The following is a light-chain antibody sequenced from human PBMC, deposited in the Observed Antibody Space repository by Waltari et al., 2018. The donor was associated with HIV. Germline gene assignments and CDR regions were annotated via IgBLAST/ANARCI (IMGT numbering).Light chain of an antibody. V-gene: IGKV4-1*01. CDR2: WAS. Sequence: DIVMTQSPDSLTLSLGERAPINCKASQTVFYFSHSNNYLAWYQQKPAQPPRLLIYWASVRESGVPERFVGSGSVTDFTLTINGVQADDVAVYYCQQFFNTPYTFGQGTKLEIK. CDR1: QTVFYFSHSNNY. J-gene: IGKJ2*01. CDR3: QQFFNTPYT.